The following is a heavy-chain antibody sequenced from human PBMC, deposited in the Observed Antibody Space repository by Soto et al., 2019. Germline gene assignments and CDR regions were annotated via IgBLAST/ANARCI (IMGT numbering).Heavy chain of an antibody. Sequence: PGGSLRLSCAASGFTFSSYGMHWVRQAPGKGLEWVAVISYDGSNKYYADSVKGRFTISRDNSKNTLYLQMNSLRAEDTAVYYCAKGDYGSVNYYTYYYYGMDVWGQGTTVTVSS. J-gene: IGHJ6*02. CDR2: ISYDGSNK. CDR1: GFTFSSYG. V-gene: IGHV3-30*18. CDR3: AKGDYGSVNYYTYYYYGMDV. D-gene: IGHD3-10*01.